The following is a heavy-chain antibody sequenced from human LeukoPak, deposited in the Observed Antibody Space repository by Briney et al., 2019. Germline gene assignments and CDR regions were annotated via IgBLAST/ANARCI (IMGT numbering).Heavy chain of an antibody. Sequence: GGSLRLSCVASGFSFSTYGINWVRQAPGKGLEWVAFIRYDGGNKYYADSVKGRFTISRDNSKNTLYLQMNSLRDEDTAVYYCAKALGSGSSYDALDIWGQGTMVTVSS. J-gene: IGHJ3*02. D-gene: IGHD1-26*01. CDR3: AKALGSGSSYDALDI. CDR1: GFSFSTYG. V-gene: IGHV3-30*02. CDR2: IRYDGGNK.